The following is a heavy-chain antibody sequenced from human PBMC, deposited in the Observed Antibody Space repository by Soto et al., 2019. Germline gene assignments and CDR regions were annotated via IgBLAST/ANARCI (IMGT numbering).Heavy chain of an antibody. CDR2: INYSGTT. Sequence: PEALSLTCAVYGGSFSGHFCSWVRQPPGKGLEWIGEINYSGTTNYNPSLESRVTVSVDTSKNQFTLKLTSVTAADTAVYYCASRYGSGKYYFHYWGQ. V-gene: IGHV4-34*01. CDR1: GGSFSGHF. CDR3: ASRYGSGKYYFHY. D-gene: IGHD3-10*01. J-gene: IGHJ4*02.